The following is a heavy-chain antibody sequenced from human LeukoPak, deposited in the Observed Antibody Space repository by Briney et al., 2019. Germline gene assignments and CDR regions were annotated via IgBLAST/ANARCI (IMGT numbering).Heavy chain of an antibody. Sequence: GGSLRLSCTASGLTFGDYAMSCVRQAPGKGLEWVSFIRSKAYGGTTEYAASVKGRFTISRDDSKSIAYLQMNSLKTEDTAVYYCRGDSSGYYSDYGMDVWGQGATVTVSS. J-gene: IGHJ6*02. D-gene: IGHD3-22*01. CDR1: GLTFGDYA. V-gene: IGHV3-49*04. CDR3: RGDSSGYYSDYGMDV. CDR2: IRSKAYGGTT.